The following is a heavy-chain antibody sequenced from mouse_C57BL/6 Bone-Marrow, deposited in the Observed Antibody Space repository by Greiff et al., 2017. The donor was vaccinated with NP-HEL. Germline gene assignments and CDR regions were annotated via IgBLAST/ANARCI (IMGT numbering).Heavy chain of an antibody. D-gene: IGHD1-1*01. CDR3: ARRDITTVVDWYFDV. CDR1: GYTFTSYW. V-gene: IGHV1-7*01. J-gene: IGHJ1*03. Sequence: VQLQQSGAELAKPGASVKLSCKASGYTFTSYWMHWVKQRPGQGLEWIGYINPSSGYTKYNQKFKDKATLTADKSSSTAYMQLSSLTSEDSAVYYCARRDITTVVDWYFDVWGTGTTVTVSS. CDR2: INPSSGYT.